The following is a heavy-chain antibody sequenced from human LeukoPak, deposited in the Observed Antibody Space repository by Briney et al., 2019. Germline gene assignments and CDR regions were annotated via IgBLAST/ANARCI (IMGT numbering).Heavy chain of an antibody. CDR2: ISYDGSNK. D-gene: IGHD2-2*02. V-gene: IGHV3-30-3*01. Sequence: GGSLRLSCAASGFTFSSYAMHWVRQAPGKGLEWVAAISYDGSNKYYADSVKGRFTISRDNSKNTLYLQMNSLRAEDTAVYYCARDGIVVVPAAIRGGFDYWGQGTLVTVSS. CDR3: ARDGIVVVPAAIRGGFDY. J-gene: IGHJ4*02. CDR1: GFTFSSYA.